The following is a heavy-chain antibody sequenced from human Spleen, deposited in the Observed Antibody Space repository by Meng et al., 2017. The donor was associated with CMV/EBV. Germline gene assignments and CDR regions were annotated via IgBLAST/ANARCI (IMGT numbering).Heavy chain of an antibody. J-gene: IGHJ6*02. CDR1: GFTFSNYD. CDR3: ARDSRGSGWYDGGMDV. CDR2: IKSGGTRT. Sequence: GGSLRLSCAASGFTFSNYDMDWVRQAPGKGLEWVSVIKSGGTRTYYADSVKGRFTISRDNAKSSLYLQMNSLRAEDTAVYYCARDSRGSGWYDGGMDVWGQGTTVTVSS. V-gene: IGHV3-21*01. D-gene: IGHD6-19*01.